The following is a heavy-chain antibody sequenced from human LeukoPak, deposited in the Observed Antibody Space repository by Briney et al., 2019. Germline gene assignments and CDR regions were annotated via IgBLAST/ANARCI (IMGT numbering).Heavy chain of an antibody. Sequence: GGSLRLSCAASGFTFSSYAMSWVRQAPGKGLEWVSAISGSGGSTYYADSVKGRFTISRDNSKNTLYLQMNSLRAEDTAVYYCAKSGGMVRGVIRAFDIWGQRTMVTVSS. D-gene: IGHD3-10*01. CDR1: GFTFSSYA. V-gene: IGHV3-23*01. CDR2: ISGSGGST. CDR3: AKSGGMVRGVIRAFDI. J-gene: IGHJ3*02.